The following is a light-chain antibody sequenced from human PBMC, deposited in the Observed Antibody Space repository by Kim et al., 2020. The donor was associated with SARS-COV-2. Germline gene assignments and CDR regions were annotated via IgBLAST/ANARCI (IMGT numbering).Light chain of an antibody. Sequence: LSPGDRATLSCRASQSVGRYLAWYQQKPGQAPRLLIYDATSRATGVPARFSGSESGSDFTLSISSLEPEDFAVYYCQQRYDWPLTFGGGTKVDIK. CDR2: DAT. V-gene: IGKV3-11*01. CDR3: QQRYDWPLT. J-gene: IGKJ4*01. CDR1: QSVGRY.